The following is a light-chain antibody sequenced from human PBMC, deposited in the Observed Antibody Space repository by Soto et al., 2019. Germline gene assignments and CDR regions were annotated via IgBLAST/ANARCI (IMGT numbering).Light chain of an antibody. CDR3: SSYSSSSTLYV. J-gene: IGLJ1*01. CDR2: EVS. CDR1: SSDVGGYKY. V-gene: IGLV2-14*01. Sequence: QSALTQPASVSGSPGQSITISCTGTSSDVGGYKYVSWYQQYPGKAPKLMIFEVSNRPSGVSTRFSGSKSGSTASLTISGLQAGDEADYYCSSYSSSSTLYVFGTGTKVTVL.